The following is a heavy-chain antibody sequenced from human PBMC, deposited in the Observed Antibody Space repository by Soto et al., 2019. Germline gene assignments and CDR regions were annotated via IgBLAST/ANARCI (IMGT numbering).Heavy chain of an antibody. J-gene: IGHJ4*02. Sequence: GALRLSCAASGFTFSTYGMHWVRQAPGKGLEWVAVISYDGSNKYYADSVKGRFTVSRDNPKNTLYLQMNSLRAEDTAVYYCAKRYSSGWYYFDYWGQGTQVTVSS. CDR3: AKRYSSGWYYFDY. V-gene: IGHV3-30*18. CDR1: GFTFSTYG. D-gene: IGHD6-19*01. CDR2: ISYDGSNK.